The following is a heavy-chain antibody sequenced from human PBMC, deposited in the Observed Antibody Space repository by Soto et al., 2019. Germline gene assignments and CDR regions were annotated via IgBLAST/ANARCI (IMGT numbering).Heavy chain of an antibody. CDR3: AKERMGRGDRYTAMVRGPRFDY. V-gene: IGHV3-30*18. CDR1: GFNFRSYG. D-gene: IGHD5-18*01. CDR2: ISDDGSNK. J-gene: IGHJ4*02. Sequence: QVQLVESGGGVVQPGRSLRLSCAASGFNFRSYGMNWVRQAPGKGLEWVAGISDDGSNKYYADSVKGRFTISRDNSKNTLYLRMNSLRAEDTAVYYCAKERMGRGDRYTAMVRGPRFDYWGQGTLVTVSS.